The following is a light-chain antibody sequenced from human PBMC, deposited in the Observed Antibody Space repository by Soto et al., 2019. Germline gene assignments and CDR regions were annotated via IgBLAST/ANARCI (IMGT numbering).Light chain of an antibody. CDR3: CSYAGSYTFV. CDR2: DVS. J-gene: IGLJ1*01. V-gene: IGLV2-11*01. Sequence: QSALTQPRSVSGSPGQSVTISCTGTSSDVGGCNYVSWYQQHPGKAPKLMIYDVSKRPSGVPDRFSGSKSGNTASLTISGLQAEDEDDYYCCSYAGSYTFVFGYRNKVTVL. CDR1: SSDVGGCNY.